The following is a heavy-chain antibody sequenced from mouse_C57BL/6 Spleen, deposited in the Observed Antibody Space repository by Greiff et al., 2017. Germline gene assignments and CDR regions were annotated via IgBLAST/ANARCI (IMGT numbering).Heavy chain of an antibody. CDR1: GYTFTDYY. V-gene: IGHV1-19*01. CDR3: TRSKLLSDLDY. J-gene: IGHJ2*02. CDR2: INPYNGGT. D-gene: IGHD1-1*01. Sequence: VQLQQPGPVLVKPGASVKMSCKASGYTFTDYYMNWVKQSHGQSLEWIGVINPYNGGTSYNQKFKGKATLTVDKSSSTAYMELTSLPSEDAAVYYCTRSKLLSDLDYWGQGTSLTVSS.